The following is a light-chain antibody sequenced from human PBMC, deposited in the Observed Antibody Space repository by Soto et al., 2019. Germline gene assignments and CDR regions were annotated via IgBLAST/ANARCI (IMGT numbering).Light chain of an antibody. Sequence: ELVRTQSQATLSLSPGERASLSCRASQSISSYLAWYQQKLGQAPRLLIYDASNRATGVQARFSVMGSGTDVTLTISSLEPEEFAVYYCTQRSNWPLTCVPGTRVEIK. V-gene: IGKV3-11*01. CDR3: TQRSNWPLT. CDR2: DAS. CDR1: QSISSY. J-gene: IGKJ5*01.